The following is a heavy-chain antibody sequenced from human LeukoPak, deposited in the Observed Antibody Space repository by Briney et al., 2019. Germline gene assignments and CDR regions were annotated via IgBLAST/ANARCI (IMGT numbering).Heavy chain of an antibody. Sequence: PGGSLRLSCAASRFTASSNYMSWVRQAPGKGVGWGSGISGNSGSIGYADSVKGRFTISRDKAKNSLYLQMNSLRAEDTALYYCAKAVNYDSSGYYNYWGQGTLVTVSS. V-gene: IGHV3-9*02. CDR1: RFTASSNY. D-gene: IGHD3-22*01. J-gene: IGHJ4*02. CDR2: ISGNSGSI. CDR3: AKAVNYDSSGYYNY.